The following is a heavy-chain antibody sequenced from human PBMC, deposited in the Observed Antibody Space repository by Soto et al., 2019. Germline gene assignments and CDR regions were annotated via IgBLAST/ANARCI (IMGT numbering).Heavy chain of an antibody. CDR3: ARVGLGAYDY. CDR2: IIPTLGTP. J-gene: IGHJ4*02. CDR1: GGIFSNFA. D-gene: IGHD6-19*01. V-gene: IGHV1-69*01. Sequence: QVQLVQSGAEVKKPGSSVKVSCKASGGIFSNFAFNWMRQAPGQGLEWMGGIIPTLGTPHYAQKFLGRVTITADESTRTVYMEMSSLTVEDTAVYYCARVGLGAYDYWFQGTLVIVSS.